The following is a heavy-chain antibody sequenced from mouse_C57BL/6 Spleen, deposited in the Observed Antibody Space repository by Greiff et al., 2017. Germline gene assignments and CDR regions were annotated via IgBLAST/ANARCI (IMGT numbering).Heavy chain of an antibody. V-gene: IGHV14-2*01. Sequence: EVQLQQSGAELVKPGASVKLSCTASGFNIKDYYMHWVKQRTEPGLEWIGRIDPEDGETKYAPKFKGKAAITADTSSNTAYLQLSSLTSEDTAVYYCARWGGVYAMDYWGQGTSVTVSS. CDR3: ARWGGVYAMDY. CDR1: GFNIKDYY. CDR2: IDPEDGET. J-gene: IGHJ4*01.